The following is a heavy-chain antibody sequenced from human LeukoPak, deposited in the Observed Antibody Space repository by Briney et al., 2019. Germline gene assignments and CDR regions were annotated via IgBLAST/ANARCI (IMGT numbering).Heavy chain of an antibody. V-gene: IGHV1-46*01. CDR1: GYTSTNYY. D-gene: IGHD3-10*01. CDR2: INPSGSTT. J-gene: IGHJ5*02. CDR3: ARKYGSGPFDP. Sequence: ASVKVSCKASGYTSTNYYMHWVRQAPGQGLEWMGIINPSGSTTNYAQKFQGRVTMTRDTSTSTVYMELSSLKASDTAMYYCARKYGSGPFDPWGQGTLVTVSS.